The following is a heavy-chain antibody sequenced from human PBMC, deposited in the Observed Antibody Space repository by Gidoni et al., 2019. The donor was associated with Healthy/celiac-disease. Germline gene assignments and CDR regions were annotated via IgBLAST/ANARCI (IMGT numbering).Heavy chain of an antibody. Sequence: QVQLVESGGGVVQPGRSLRLSCAASGFTFSSYGMHWVRQAPGKGLEWVEVISYDGSNKDYADSVKGRFTISRDNSKNTLYLQMNSRRAEDTAVYYCATTHSSGGAFDIWGQGTMVTVSS. J-gene: IGHJ3*02. CDR3: ATTHSSGGAFDI. D-gene: IGHD6-19*01. CDR1: GFTFSSYG. V-gene: IGHV3-30*03. CDR2: ISYDGSNK.